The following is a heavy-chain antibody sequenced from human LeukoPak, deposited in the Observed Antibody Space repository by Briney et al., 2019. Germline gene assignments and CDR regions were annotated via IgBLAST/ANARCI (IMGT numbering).Heavy chain of an antibody. J-gene: IGHJ6*03. Sequence: GGSLRLSCTASGFTLSLYSMHWVRQAPGKGLEWVSSIGRSSQYIYYGDSVRGRFTISRDNAKNSLYLDMNSPRAEDAAVYYCARDASNIDFAPYFYYMDVWGKGTTVTVSS. CDR3: ARDASNIDFAPYFYYMDV. V-gene: IGHV3-21*01. CDR1: GFTLSLYS. D-gene: IGHD3-3*01. CDR2: IGRSSQYI.